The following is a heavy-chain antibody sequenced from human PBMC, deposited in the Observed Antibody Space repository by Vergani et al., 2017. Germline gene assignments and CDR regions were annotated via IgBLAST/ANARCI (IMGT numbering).Heavy chain of an antibody. J-gene: IGHJ4*02. D-gene: IGHD3-22*01. CDR3: AIFEFTMIVVY. CDR2: ISSSSSYI. V-gene: IGHV3-21*01. CDR1: GFTFSSYA. Sequence: EVQLLESGGGLVQPGGSLRLSCAASGFTFSSYAMSWVRQAPGKGLEWVSSISSSSSYIYYAASVKGRFTISRDNAKNSLYLQMNSLRAEDTAVYYCAIFEFTMIVVYWGQGTLVTVSS.